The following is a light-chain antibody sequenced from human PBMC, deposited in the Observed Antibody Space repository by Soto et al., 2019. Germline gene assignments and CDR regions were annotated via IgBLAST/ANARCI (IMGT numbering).Light chain of an antibody. V-gene: IGKV1-17*01. CDR1: QGIRID. CDR2: AAS. CDR3: LQHNSYPLT. Sequence: DIQMTQSPYSLSASVGDRVTITCRASQGIRIDLGWYQQKQGKAPKRLIYAASSLQSEVPSSFSGSGSGTEFTLTISGRQPEDFATYYCLQHNSYPLTFGGGTKVEIK. J-gene: IGKJ4*01.